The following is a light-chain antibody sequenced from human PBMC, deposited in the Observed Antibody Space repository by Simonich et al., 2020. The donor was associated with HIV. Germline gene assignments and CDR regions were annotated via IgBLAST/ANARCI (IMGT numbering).Light chain of an antibody. Sequence: QSVLTQPPSVSGAPGQRVTISCTGSSSNIGAGYDVHWYQQLPGTAPKLLIYDNSNRPSGVTDRFSGSKSGTSASLAITGLQAEDESAYYCHTYDSSLSGSQVFGGGTKLTVL. CDR3: HTYDSSLSGSQV. V-gene: IGLV1-40*01. J-gene: IGLJ3*02. CDR1: SSNIGAGYD. CDR2: DNS.